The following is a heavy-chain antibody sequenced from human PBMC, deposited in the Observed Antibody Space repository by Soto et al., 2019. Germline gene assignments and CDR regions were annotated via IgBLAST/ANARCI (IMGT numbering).Heavy chain of an antibody. CDR1: GFTFSSYG. Sequence: GGSLRLSCAASGFTFSSYGVHWVRQAPGKGLEWVAVIWYDGSNKYYADSVKGRFTISRDNSKNTLYLQMNSLRAEDTAVYYCARDKGYYYDSSGWLGYWGQGTLVTVSS. CDR2: IWYDGSNK. V-gene: IGHV3-33*01. J-gene: IGHJ4*02. CDR3: ARDKGYYYDSSGWLGY. D-gene: IGHD3-22*01.